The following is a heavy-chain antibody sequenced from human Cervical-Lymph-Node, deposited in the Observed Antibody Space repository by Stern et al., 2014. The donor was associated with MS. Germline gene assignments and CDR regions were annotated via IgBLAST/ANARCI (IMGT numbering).Heavy chain of an antibody. CDR3: ARDGFTKAMDV. J-gene: IGHJ6*02. CDR1: GFSFSGYW. D-gene: IGHD3-3*01. Sequence: VQLVESGGVLVQPGGSLRLSCAASGFSFSGYWMHWPRQPPGKGPVWLSRMNSDGSRVNYADSVKGRFTISRDNAKHTLYLQMNSLTAEDTAVYYCARDGFTKAMDVWGQGTTVTVS. CDR2: MNSDGSRV. V-gene: IGHV3-74*01.